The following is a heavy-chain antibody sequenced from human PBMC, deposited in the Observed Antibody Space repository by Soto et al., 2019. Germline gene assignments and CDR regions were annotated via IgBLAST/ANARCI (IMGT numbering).Heavy chain of an antibody. J-gene: IGHJ4*02. CDR1: GLLFRNYG. CDR3: AKELFALTGTSYFDY. D-gene: IGHD1-20*01. CDR2: ISHNGGDQ. V-gene: IGHV3-30*18. Sequence: GGSLVLSCAASGLLFRNYGMHWVRQAPGKALEWVALISHNGGDQSYATSVRGRFTISRDNSRDTLYLHMTSLRPDDTAVYFCAKELFALTGTSYFDYWGQGTLVTVSS.